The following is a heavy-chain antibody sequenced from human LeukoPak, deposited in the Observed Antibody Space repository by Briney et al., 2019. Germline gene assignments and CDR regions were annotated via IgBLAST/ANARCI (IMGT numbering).Heavy chain of an antibody. D-gene: IGHD3-16*02. CDR2: ISAYNGNT. Sequence: ASVKVSCKASGYTFTSYGISWVRQAPGQGLEWMGWISAYNGNTNYAQKLQGRVTMTTDTSTSTAYMELRSPRSDDTAVYYCARDRGYDYVWGSYRAPGHFDYWGQGTLVTVSS. J-gene: IGHJ4*02. CDR1: GYTFTSYG. CDR3: ARDRGYDYVWGSYRAPGHFDY. V-gene: IGHV1-18*01.